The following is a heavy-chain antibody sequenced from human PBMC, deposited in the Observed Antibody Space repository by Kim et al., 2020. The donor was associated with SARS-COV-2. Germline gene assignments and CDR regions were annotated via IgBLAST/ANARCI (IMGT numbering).Heavy chain of an antibody. D-gene: IGHD3-10*01. CDR1: GFTFSSYA. V-gene: IGHV3-64D*06. CDR2: ISSNGGST. CDR3: VKDLGYYGSGSYLIRGYFQH. J-gene: IGHJ1*01. Sequence: GGSLRLSCSASGFTFSSYAMHWVRQAPGKGLEYVSAISSNGGSTYYADSVKGRFTISRDNSKNTLYLQMSSLRAEDTAVYYCVKDLGYYGSGSYLIRGYFQHWGQGTLVTVSS.